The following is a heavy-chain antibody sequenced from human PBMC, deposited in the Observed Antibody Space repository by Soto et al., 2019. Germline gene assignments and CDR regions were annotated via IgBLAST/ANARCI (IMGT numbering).Heavy chain of an antibody. J-gene: IGHJ4*02. CDR2: ISTTGGST. V-gene: IGHV3-23*01. D-gene: IGHD6-19*01. CDR1: GFTFSNFA. CDR3: AKCYSSGWFFVDY. Sequence: GGSLRLSCAASGFTFSNFAMSWVRQAPGKGLEWVSGISTTGGSTYYVDSVKGPFTISRDNSKNTLYLQMNSLRAEDTAVYYCAKCYSSGWFFVDYWGQGTLVTVSS.